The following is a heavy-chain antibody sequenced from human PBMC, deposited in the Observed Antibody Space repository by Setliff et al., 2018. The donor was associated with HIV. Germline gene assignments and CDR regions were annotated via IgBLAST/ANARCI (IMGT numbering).Heavy chain of an antibody. Sequence: GGSLRLSCAASGFTFSSYGMHWVRQPPGKGLEWVAFIRYDGTNKYYADSVKGRFTISRDNSKSTLYLQMNSLRPEDTAQYYCAKGYYYDSGGGRVRAFDIWGQGTMVTVSS. J-gene: IGHJ3*02. CDR1: GFTFSSYG. CDR2: IRYDGTNK. V-gene: IGHV3-30*02. D-gene: IGHD3-22*01. CDR3: AKGYYYDSGGGRVRAFDI.